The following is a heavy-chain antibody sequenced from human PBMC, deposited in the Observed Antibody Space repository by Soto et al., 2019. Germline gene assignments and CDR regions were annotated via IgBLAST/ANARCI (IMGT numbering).Heavy chain of an antibody. V-gene: IGHV5-51*01. CDR3: PSAGGRWLKLGDFDI. Sequence: GDALKISCKGSEYSFTSYWFCCVRQMPGKGQEWMGLIHPGDSGTRYTPSFQGQLTMSPDTCMSTAYLHWRSLKASDTALYSCPSAGGRWLKLGDFDIWGQGTMVAVSS. J-gene: IGHJ3*02. CDR1: EYSFTSYW. D-gene: IGHD3-16*01. CDR2: IHPGDSGT.